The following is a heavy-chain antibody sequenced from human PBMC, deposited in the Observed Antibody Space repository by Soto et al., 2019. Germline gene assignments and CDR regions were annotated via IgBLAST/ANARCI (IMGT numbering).Heavy chain of an antibody. Sequence: ASVTVSCKTSGYTFTSYDINWVRQATGQGLEWMGWMNPNSGNTGYAQKFQGRVTMTRNTSISTAYMELSSLRSEDTAVYYCARGRYYDFWSGYYGNYYYYGMDVWGQGTTVTVSS. D-gene: IGHD3-3*01. CDR3: ARGRYYDFWSGYYGNYYYYGMDV. CDR1: GYTFTSYD. V-gene: IGHV1-8*01. J-gene: IGHJ6*02. CDR2: MNPNSGNT.